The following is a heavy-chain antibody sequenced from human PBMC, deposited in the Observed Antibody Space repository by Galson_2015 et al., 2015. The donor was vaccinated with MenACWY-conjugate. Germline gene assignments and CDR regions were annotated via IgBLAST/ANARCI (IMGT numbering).Heavy chain of an antibody. J-gene: IGHJ4*02. Sequence: SLRLSCAASGFTFSDYYMSWIRQAPGKGLEWVAYISSGHIYSNHADSVKGRFTISRDNAKNSLFLQMNSLRAEDTAVYFCARTPRSYSGHTFEKWGQGTLVTVSS. V-gene: IGHV3-11*06. CDR3: ARTPRSYSGHTFEK. CDR2: ISSGHIYS. D-gene: IGHD5-12*01. CDR1: GFTFSDYY.